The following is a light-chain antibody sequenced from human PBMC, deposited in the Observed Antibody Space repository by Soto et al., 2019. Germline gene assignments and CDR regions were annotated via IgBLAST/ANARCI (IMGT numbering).Light chain of an antibody. CDR2: GAS. J-gene: IGKJ1*01. CDR1: QSVSSN. Sequence: EIVMTQSPATLSVSPGERATLSCRASQSVSSNLAWYQQKPGQAPRLLIYGASTRATGIPARFSGSGSGTEFTLTISSLQYEDFTVYFCQQYNTRPQTFGQGTKVDIK. CDR3: QQYNTRPQT. V-gene: IGKV3-15*01.